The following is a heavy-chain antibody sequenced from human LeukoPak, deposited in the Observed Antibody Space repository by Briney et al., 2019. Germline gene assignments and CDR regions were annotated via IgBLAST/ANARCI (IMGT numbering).Heavy chain of an antibody. D-gene: IGHD1-14*01. V-gene: IGHV4-39*01. J-gene: IGHJ4*02. CDR3: ARFTGETGFDY. Sequence: SETLSLTCAVSGGSISTTDFDWAWIRQPPGQGVEWIATISSSGKSYYNPYLMSRVTISVDTSKNQFSLDVTSVTAAATGLFSCARFTGETGFDYWGRGILVIVS. CDR1: GGSISTTDFD. CDR2: ISSSGKS.